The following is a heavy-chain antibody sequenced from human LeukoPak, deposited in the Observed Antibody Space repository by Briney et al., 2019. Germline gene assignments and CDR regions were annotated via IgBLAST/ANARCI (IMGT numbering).Heavy chain of an antibody. D-gene: IGHD5-12*01. V-gene: IGHV1-46*01. CDR2: INPSGGST. CDR3: ARGPQWLPIDY. CDR1: GYTFTSYY. J-gene: IGHJ4*02. Sequence: ASVKVSCKASGYTFTSYYMHWVRQAPGQGLEWMGIINPSGGSTSYAQKFQGRVTMTRDTSTSTVYMELSRLRSDDTAVYYCARGPQWLPIDYWGQGTLVTVSS.